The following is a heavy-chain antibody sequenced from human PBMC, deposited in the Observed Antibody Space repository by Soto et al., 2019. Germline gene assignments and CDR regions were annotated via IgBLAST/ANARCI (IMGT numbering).Heavy chain of an antibody. CDR2: VRQDGSQK. V-gene: IGHV3-7*01. D-gene: IGHD6-19*01. CDR3: MRDGSSGWNFDS. Sequence: GGSLRLSCEASGFTFSSYCMSWVRQAPGKGLGWVAKVRQDGSQKFLVDSVKGRFTISRDNAKNSMYLQMNSLRAEDTSVYYFMRDGSSGWNFDSWGQGTLVTVYS. CDR1: GFTFSSYC. J-gene: IGHJ4*02.